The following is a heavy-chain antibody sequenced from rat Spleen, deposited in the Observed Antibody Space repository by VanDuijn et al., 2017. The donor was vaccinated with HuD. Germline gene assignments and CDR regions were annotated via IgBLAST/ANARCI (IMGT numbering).Heavy chain of an antibody. D-gene: IGHD1-11*01. V-gene: IGHV2-72*01. J-gene: IGHJ3*01. Sequence: QVQLKESGPGLMQPSETLSLTCTVSGFSLTSNGVGWVRQPLRKGLVWMGVIWGNGNTNYKSTFKSRLSISRDTSKSQVLLKMNSLQIEDTATYYCARSYGGYTSNWFPYWGQGTLVTVSS. CDR2: IWGNGNT. CDR1: GFSLTSNG. CDR3: ARSYGGYTSNWFPY.